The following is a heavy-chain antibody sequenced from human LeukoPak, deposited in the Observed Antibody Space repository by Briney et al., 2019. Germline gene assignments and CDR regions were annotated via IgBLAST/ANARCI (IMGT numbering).Heavy chain of an antibody. CDR2: INPNSGGT. V-gene: IGHV1-2*02. J-gene: IGHJ4*02. CDR3: ARSHPGTFGY. Sequence: GASVTVSCTASGYTFTDYYMHWVRQAPGQGLEWMGWINPNSGGTNYAQKFQGRVTMTRDTSISTAYMELSRLRSDDTAVYYCARSHPGTFGYWGQGTLVTVSS. D-gene: IGHD1-14*01. CDR1: GYTFTDYY.